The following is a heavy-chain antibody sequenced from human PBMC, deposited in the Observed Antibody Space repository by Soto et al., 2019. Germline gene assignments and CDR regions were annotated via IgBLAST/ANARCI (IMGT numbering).Heavy chain of an antibody. D-gene: IGHD3-10*01. CDR3: SRGSGYGSWASVNHYLDF. CDR1: GFTFSIYW. CDR2: IKLDASEK. Sequence: PGGSLRLSCAASGFTFSIYWMSWVRQAPGKGLEWLGTIKLDASEKKYVDSVKGRFTMSRDNAKNSLYLQMDSLRAEDTAVYYLSRGSGYGSWASVNHYLDFWGRGTLVTVSS. J-gene: IGHJ4*01. V-gene: IGHV3-7*01.